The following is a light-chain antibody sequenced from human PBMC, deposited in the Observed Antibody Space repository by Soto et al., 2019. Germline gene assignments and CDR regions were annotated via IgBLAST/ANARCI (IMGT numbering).Light chain of an antibody. V-gene: IGKV1-17*01. J-gene: IGKJ3*01. CDR2: AAS. CDR3: LQHNSYPFT. Sequence: DIQMTQSPSSLSASVGDRVTITCRASQDIRSDLGWFQQKPGKAPKRLIYAASTLQSGVPSRFSGSSSGTEFTLTISRLQPEDLAPYYCLQHNSYPFTFGPGTKVDIK. CDR1: QDIRSD.